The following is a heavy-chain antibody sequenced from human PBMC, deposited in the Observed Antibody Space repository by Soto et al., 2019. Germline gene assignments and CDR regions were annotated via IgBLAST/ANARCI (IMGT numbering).Heavy chain of an antibody. Sequence: GGSLRLSCAASGFTFSIYAMSWVRDAPGKGLEWVSTISGSDGRTYSTDSVKGRFTISRDNSRNTAYLQMNSLRVEDTAVYYCAKGVSQYTPLALFDYWGRGTLVTVSS. V-gene: IGHV3-23*01. J-gene: IGHJ4*02. CDR3: AKGVSQYTPLALFDY. D-gene: IGHD5-18*01. CDR1: GFTFSIYA. CDR2: ISGSDGRT.